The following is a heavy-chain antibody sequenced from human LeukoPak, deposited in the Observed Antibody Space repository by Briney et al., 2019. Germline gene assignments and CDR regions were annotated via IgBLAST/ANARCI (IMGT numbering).Heavy chain of an antibody. CDR3: ARDSSRGFGELFLDY. J-gene: IGHJ4*02. CDR1: GGSISSSSYY. V-gene: IGHV4-39*07. D-gene: IGHD3-10*01. Sequence: RASETLSLTCTVSGGSISSSSYYWGWIRQPPGKGLEWIGSIYYSGSTYYNPSLKSRVTISVDTSKNQFSLKLSSVTAADTAVYYCARDSSRGFGELFLDYWGQGTLVTVSS. CDR2: IYYSGST.